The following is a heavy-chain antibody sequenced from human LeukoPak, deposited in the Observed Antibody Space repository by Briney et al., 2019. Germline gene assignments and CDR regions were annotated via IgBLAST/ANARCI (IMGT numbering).Heavy chain of an antibody. CDR3: ATKQQLVAGGWFDP. Sequence: SETLSLTCAVYGGSFSGYYWSWIRQPPGKGLEWIGEINHSGSTNYNPSLKSRVTISVDTSKNQFSLKLSSVAAADTAVYYCATKQQLVAGGWFDPWGQGTLVTVSS. V-gene: IGHV4-34*01. CDR2: INHSGST. D-gene: IGHD6-13*01. J-gene: IGHJ5*02. CDR1: GGSFSGYY.